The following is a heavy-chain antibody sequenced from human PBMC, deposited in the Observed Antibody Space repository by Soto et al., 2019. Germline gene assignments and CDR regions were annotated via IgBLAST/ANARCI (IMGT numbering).Heavy chain of an antibody. V-gene: IGHV2-5*02. CDR1: GFSLSNNGVG. Sequence: QITLKESGPTLVEPTQTLALTCAFSGFSLSNNGVGVGWIRQPPGKALEWLAFIYWDDDKRYSPSLKTRLTIVKXXSXNXXVLIMTNMDPADTATYYCAYRQKYTTHWDSGWFDPWGQGTLVTVSS. CDR2: IYWDDDK. CDR3: AYRQKYTTHWDSGWFDP. J-gene: IGHJ5*02. D-gene: IGHD1-7*01.